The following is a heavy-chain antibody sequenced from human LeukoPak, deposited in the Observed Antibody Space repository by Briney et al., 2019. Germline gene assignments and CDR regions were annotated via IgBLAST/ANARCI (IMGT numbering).Heavy chain of an antibody. D-gene: IGHD2-2*01. CDR3: ARQGVPAALDWFDP. V-gene: IGHV4-39*01. Sequence: MSSETLSLTCKVSGASISSFYWGWLRQPPGKGLEWLGSIYYSGSTYYNPSLKSRVTISVDTSKNQFSLKLSSVTAADTAVYYCARQGVPAALDWFDPWGQGTLVTVSS. CDR2: IYYSGST. CDR1: GASISSFY. J-gene: IGHJ5*02.